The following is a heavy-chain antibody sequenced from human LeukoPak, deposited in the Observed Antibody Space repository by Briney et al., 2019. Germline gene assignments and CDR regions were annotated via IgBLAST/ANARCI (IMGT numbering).Heavy chain of an antibody. CDR2: ISSDGNDK. Sequence: AGGSLSLSSSASGFTFRSNGLLWLRQAPGKGWVGVALISSDGNDKLYGDSVRGRFTIARDDPKSTLYLQRNSLRDKDTDDSYCTPKVVRGTSDDDYDGWGQGTLVTVSS. J-gene: IGHJ4*02. CDR1: GFTFRSNG. CDR3: TPKVVRGTSDDDYDG. D-gene: IGHD5-12*01. V-gene: IGHV3-30*03.